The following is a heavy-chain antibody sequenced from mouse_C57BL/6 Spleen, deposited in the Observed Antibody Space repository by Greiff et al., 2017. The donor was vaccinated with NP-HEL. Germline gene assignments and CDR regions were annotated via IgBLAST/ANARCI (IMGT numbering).Heavy chain of an antibody. J-gene: IGHJ4*01. Sequence: EVQRVESGPELVKPGDSVKISCKASGYSFTGYFMNWVMQSHGKSLEWIGRINPYNGDTFYNQKFKGKATLTVDKSSSTAHMELRSLTSEDSAVYYCARDYGSSRYYYAMDYWGQGTSVTVSS. CDR1: GYSFTGYF. V-gene: IGHV1-20*01. CDR3: ARDYGSSRYYYAMDY. CDR2: INPYNGDT. D-gene: IGHD1-1*01.